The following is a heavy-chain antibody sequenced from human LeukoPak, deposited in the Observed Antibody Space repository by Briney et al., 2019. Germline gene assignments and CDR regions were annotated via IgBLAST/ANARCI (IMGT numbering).Heavy chain of an antibody. V-gene: IGHV4-61*02. Sequence: SETLSLTCTVSGGSISSGSYYWSWIRQPAGKGLEWIGRIYTSGSTTYSPSLESRVTISVDTSKNQFSLKLSSVNAADTAVYYCARAAAVAVDCWGQGTLVTVSS. J-gene: IGHJ4*02. CDR1: GGSISSGSYY. CDR2: IYTSGST. D-gene: IGHD6-19*01. CDR3: ARAAAVAVDC.